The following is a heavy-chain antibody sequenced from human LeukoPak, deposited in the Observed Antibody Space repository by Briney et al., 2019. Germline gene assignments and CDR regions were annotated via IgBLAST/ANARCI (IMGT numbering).Heavy chain of an antibody. V-gene: IGHV1-18*04. CDR3: ARGALGYSSSPFDY. CDR1: GYTFTSYG. Sequence: GASVKVSCKASGYTFTSYGISWVRQAPGQGLEWMGWISAYNGNTNYAQKLQGRVTMTTDTSTSTAYMELRSLKSDDTAVYYCARGALGYSSSPFDYWGQGTLVTVSS. D-gene: IGHD6-13*01. J-gene: IGHJ4*02. CDR2: ISAYNGNT.